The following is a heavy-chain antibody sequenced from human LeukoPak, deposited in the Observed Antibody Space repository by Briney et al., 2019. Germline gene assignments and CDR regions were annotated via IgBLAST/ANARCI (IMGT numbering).Heavy chain of an antibody. CDR2: IYYSGST. J-gene: IGHJ5*02. V-gene: IGHV4-39*01. Sequence: PSETLSLTCTVSGGSISSSSYYWGWIRQPPGKGLEWLGSIYYSGSTYYNPSPKSRVTISVDTSKNQFSLKLSSVTAADTAVYYCARPFGVDDGGDWFDPWGQGTLVTVSS. D-gene: IGHD3-3*01. CDR1: GGSISSSSYY. CDR3: ARPFGVDDGGDWFDP.